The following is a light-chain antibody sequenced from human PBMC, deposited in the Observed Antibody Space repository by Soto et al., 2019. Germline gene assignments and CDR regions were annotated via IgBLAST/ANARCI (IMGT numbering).Light chain of an antibody. Sequence: EIVMTQSPATLSVSPGERATLSCRASQSVSSNLAWYQQKPGRAPRLLIYGASTRATGIPARFSGSGSGTEFTLTISSLQSEDFAVYYCQQYNNWPFFGGGTKVEIK. CDR1: QSVSSN. CDR3: QQYNNWPF. CDR2: GAS. V-gene: IGKV3-15*01. J-gene: IGKJ4*01.